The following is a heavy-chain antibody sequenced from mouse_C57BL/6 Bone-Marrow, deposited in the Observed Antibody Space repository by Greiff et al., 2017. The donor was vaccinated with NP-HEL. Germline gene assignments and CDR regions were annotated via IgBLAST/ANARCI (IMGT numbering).Heavy chain of an antibody. D-gene: IGHD2-5*01. Sequence: VQLQQSVAELVRPGASVKLSCTASGFNIKNTYMHWVKQRPEQGLEWIGRIDPANGNNKYAPKLQGKATITADPSSNTAYLQLSSLTSEDTAIYYCAPAYYSNPWFAYWGQGTLVTVSA. J-gene: IGHJ3*01. V-gene: IGHV14-3*01. CDR1: GFNIKNTY. CDR2: IDPANGNN. CDR3: APAYYSNPWFAY.